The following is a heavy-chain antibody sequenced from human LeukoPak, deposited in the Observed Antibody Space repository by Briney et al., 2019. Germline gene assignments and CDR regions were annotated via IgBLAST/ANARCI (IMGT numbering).Heavy chain of an antibody. D-gene: IGHD4-17*01. Sequence: ASVKVSCKASGYTFTGYYTHWVRQAPGQGLEWMGWINPNSGGTNYAQKFQGRVTMTRDTSISSAYMELSRLRSDDTAVYYCAGGTPYGDSLYYYYYYGMDVWGQGTTVTVSS. CDR1: GYTFTGYY. CDR2: INPNSGGT. CDR3: AGGTPYGDSLYYYYYYGMDV. J-gene: IGHJ6*02. V-gene: IGHV1-2*02.